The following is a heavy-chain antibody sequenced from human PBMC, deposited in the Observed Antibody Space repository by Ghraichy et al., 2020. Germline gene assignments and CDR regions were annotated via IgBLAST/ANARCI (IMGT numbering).Heavy chain of an antibody. D-gene: IGHD6-13*01. V-gene: IGHV4-39*01. CDR1: GGSISSSSYY. J-gene: IGHJ6*02. Sequence: SETLSLTCTVSGGSISSSSYYWGWIRQPPGKGLEWIGSIYYSGSTYYNPSLKSRVTISVDTSKNQFSLKLSSVTAADTAVYYCARRGSSWLYYYYGIDVWGQGTTVTVSS. CDR3: ARRGSSWLYYYYGIDV. CDR2: IYYSGST.